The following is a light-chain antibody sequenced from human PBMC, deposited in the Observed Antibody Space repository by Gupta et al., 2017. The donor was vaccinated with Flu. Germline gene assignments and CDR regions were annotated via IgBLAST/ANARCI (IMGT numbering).Light chain of an antibody. CDR2: EDN. V-gene: IGLV6-57*03. Sequence: TRSSGSIASNYVQWYQQRPGSAPTTVIYEDNQRPSGVPDRFSGSIDRSSNSASLTISELKTEDEADYYCQSYDSSNSWVFGGGTKLTVL. CDR3: QSYDSSNSWV. J-gene: IGLJ3*02. CDR1: SGSIASNY.